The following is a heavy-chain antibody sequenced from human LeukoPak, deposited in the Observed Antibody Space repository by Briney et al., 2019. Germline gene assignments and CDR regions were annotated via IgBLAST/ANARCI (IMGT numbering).Heavy chain of an antibody. CDR2: IYYSGST. J-gene: IGHJ4*02. V-gene: IGHV4-39*01. Sequence: SETLSLTCTVSGASISGTAYYWGWVRQPPRKGLEWIGNIYYSGSTYYNASLQSRVTISIDTSKNQFSLRLSSVTAADTAMYFCAKSGGYGLIDYWGQGTLVTVSS. D-gene: IGHD1-26*01. CDR3: AKSGGYGLIDY. CDR1: GASISGTAYY.